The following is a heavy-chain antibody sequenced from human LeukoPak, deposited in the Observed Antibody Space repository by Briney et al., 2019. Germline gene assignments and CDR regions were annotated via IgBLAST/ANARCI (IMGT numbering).Heavy chain of an antibody. J-gene: IGHJ4*02. CDR1: GFSFSSYG. CDR2: IRYDGSDK. D-gene: IGHD4-17*01. Sequence: GGSLRLSCAASGFSFSSYGMHWVRQAPGKGLEWVAFIRYDGSDKYYADSVKGRFAISRDNSKNTLYLQMNSLRAEDTAVYYCARDLRSGDYGDYWGQGTLVTVSS. CDR3: ARDLRSGDYGDY. V-gene: IGHV3-30*02.